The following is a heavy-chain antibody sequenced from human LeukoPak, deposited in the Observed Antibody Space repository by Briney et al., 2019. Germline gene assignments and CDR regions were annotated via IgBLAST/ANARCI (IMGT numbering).Heavy chain of an antibody. CDR2: ISAYNGNT. Sequence: ASVKVSCKASGGTFSSYAITWVRQAPGQGLEWMGWISAYNGNTNYAQKLQGRVTMTTDTSTSTAYMELRSLRSDDTAVYYCARDPTLYDSSGYYYPVDYWGQGTLVTVSS. J-gene: IGHJ4*02. V-gene: IGHV1-18*01. CDR3: ARDPTLYDSSGYYYPVDY. CDR1: GGTFSSYA. D-gene: IGHD3-22*01.